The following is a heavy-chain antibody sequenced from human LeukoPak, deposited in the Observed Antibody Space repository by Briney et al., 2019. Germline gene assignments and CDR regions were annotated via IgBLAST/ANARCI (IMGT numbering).Heavy chain of an antibody. D-gene: IGHD4-23*01. Sequence: GGSLRLSCAASGFTFSNYVMGWVRQDPGKGLQWVSIINGSGSFTSYADSVKGRLTISRDNSKNTLYLQMNSLRAEDTAVYYCAKGLPTPIYGGNSYSAPRTYGMDVWGQGTTVTVSS. J-gene: IGHJ6*02. CDR1: GFTFSNYV. CDR2: INGSGSFT. CDR3: AKGLPTPIYGGNSYSAPRTYGMDV. V-gene: IGHV3-23*05.